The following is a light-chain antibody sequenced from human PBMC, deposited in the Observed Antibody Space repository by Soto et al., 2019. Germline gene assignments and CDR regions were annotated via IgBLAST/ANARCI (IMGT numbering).Light chain of an antibody. CDR2: GAS. Sequence: VVLMQSPATLSVSPGERVTLSCRASQTIRDNYLAWYQQKPGQAPRLLIYGASGRATGIPDRFSGSGSGTEFTLTISSLQSGDLAVYYCQQYSSWYTFGQGTKLEIK. CDR3: QQYSSWYT. J-gene: IGKJ2*01. CDR1: QTIRDNY. V-gene: IGKV3D-15*02.